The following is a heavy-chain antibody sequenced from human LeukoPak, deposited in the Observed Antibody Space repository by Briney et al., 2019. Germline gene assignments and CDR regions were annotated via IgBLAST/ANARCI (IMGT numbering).Heavy chain of an antibody. V-gene: IGHV4-34*01. CDR2: INHSGST. J-gene: IGHJ5*02. D-gene: IGHD2-15*01. Sequence: PSETLSLTCAVYGGSFSGYYWSWIRQPPGKGLEWIGEINHSGSTNYNPSLKSRVTISVDTSKNQFSLKLSSVTAADTAVYYCARDIGGTYCSGGSCYSEFDWFDPWGQGILVTVSS. CDR3: ARDIGGTYCSGGSCYSEFDWFDP. CDR1: GGSFSGYY.